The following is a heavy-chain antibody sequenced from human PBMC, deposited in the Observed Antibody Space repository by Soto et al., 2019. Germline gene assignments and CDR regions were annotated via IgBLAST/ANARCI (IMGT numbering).Heavy chain of an antibody. V-gene: IGHV1-18*01. D-gene: IGHD2-21*02. Sequence: QVQLVQSGPEVKKPGASVTLSCKASGYNFNNYGISWVRQAPGQGLEWMGWISGNNGNTKYGQKFQGRVSLTTDSSTSTAYMEMSSLRSDDTADYYCVRRVVTTLDDAFDIWGPGTRVTVSS. J-gene: IGHJ3*02. CDR1: GYNFNNYG. CDR2: ISGNNGNT. CDR3: VRRVVTTLDDAFDI.